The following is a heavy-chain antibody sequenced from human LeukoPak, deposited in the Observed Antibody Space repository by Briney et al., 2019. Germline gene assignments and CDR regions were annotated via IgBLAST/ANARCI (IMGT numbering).Heavy chain of an antibody. CDR3: ARDYLFGESQYYFDY. Sequence: SETLSLTCTVSGGSISSYYWSWIRQPPGKGLEWIGYIYYSGSTNYNPSLKSRVTISVDTSKNQFSLKLSSVTAADTAVYYCARDYLFGESQYYFDYWGQGTLVTVSS. CDR1: GGSISSYY. CDR2: IYYSGST. V-gene: IGHV4-59*01. D-gene: IGHD3-10*01. J-gene: IGHJ4*02.